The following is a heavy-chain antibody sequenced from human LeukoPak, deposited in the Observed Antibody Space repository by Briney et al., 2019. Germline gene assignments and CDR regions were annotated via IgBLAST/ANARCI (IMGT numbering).Heavy chain of an antibody. CDR2: ISSSGNTK. CDR1: GFTFSVYY. D-gene: IGHD5-18*01. J-gene: IGHJ6*02. CDR3: ARAGYSYGTYYYYYYGMDV. Sequence: GGSLRLSCAASGFTFSVYYMSWIRQAPGKGLEWVSHISSSGNTKYYVDSVKGRFTISRDNAKNSLYLQMNSLRAEDTAVYYCARAGYSYGTYYYYYYGMDVWGQGTTVTVSS. V-gene: IGHV3-11*01.